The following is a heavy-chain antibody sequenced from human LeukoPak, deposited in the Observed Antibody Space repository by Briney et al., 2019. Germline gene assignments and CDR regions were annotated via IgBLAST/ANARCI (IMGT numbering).Heavy chain of an antibody. Sequence: ASVKVSCKASGGTFSSYAISWVRQAPGQGLEWMGGIIPIFGTANYAQKFQGRVTIITDESTSTAYMELSSLRSEDTAVYYCARGGKAYYYDSSGYGAFDIWGQGTMVTVSS. D-gene: IGHD3-22*01. J-gene: IGHJ3*02. CDR2: IIPIFGTA. V-gene: IGHV1-69*05. CDR3: ARGGKAYYYDSSGYGAFDI. CDR1: GGTFSSYA.